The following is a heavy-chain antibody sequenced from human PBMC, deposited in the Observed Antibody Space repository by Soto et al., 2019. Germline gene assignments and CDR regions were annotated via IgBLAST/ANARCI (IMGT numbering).Heavy chain of an antibody. Sequence: EVQLVESGGGLVQPGGSLRLSCAASGFTFSNFWMHWVRQAPGKGLVGVAHMSSDGSLIDYADSVKGRFTISRDNAKNTVYLHINSLRAEDTAVYYCARLAGVRDGSGVDWGQGTLVTVSS. CDR1: GFTFSNFW. J-gene: IGHJ1*01. V-gene: IGHV3-74*01. CDR3: ARLAGVRDGSGVD. CDR2: MSSDGSLI. D-gene: IGHD3-3*01.